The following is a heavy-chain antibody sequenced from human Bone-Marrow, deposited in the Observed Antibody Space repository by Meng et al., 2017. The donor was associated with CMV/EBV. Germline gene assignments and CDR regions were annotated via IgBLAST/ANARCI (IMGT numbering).Heavy chain of an antibody. V-gene: IGHV3-21*01. D-gene: IGHD1-26*01. CDR3: ARDRWELPVPFDY. Sequence: AASGFTFSSYSMNWVRQAPGKGLEWVSSISSSSSYIYYADSVKGRFTISRDNAKNSLYLQMNSLRAEDTAVYYCARDRWELPVPFDYWGQGTLVTVSS. J-gene: IGHJ4*02. CDR1: GFTFSSYS. CDR2: ISSSSSYI.